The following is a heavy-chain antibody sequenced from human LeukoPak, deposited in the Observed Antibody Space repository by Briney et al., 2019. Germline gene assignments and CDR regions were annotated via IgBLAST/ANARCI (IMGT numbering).Heavy chain of an antibody. Sequence: GGSLRFSCTASGFTFGDYAMSWVRQAPGKGLEWVGFIRSKAYGGTAEYAASVKGRFTISRDDSKSIVYLQMNSLKTEDTAVYYCSIAVAGTSDRYYFDYWGQGTLVTVSS. V-gene: IGHV3-49*04. CDR2: IRSKAYGGTA. CDR3: SIAVAGTSDRYYFDY. J-gene: IGHJ4*02. CDR1: GFTFGDYA. D-gene: IGHD6-19*01.